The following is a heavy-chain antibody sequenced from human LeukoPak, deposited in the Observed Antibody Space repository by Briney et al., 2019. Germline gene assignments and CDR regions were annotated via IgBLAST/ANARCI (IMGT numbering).Heavy chain of an antibody. Sequence: PPETLSLTCTVSGGSINIYYWSWLRQSAGKGLEWIGRIYTSGSTNYNPSLKSRVTVSVDTSKHQFSLKLSSVTAADTAVYYCARDVVTTTGDYFDYWGQGTLVTVSS. CDR3: ARDVVTTTGDYFDY. D-gene: IGHD2-2*01. CDR2: IYTSGST. CDR1: GGSINIYY. V-gene: IGHV4-4*07. J-gene: IGHJ4*02.